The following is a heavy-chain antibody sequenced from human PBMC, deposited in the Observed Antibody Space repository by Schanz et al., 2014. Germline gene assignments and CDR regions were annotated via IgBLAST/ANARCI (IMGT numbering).Heavy chain of an antibody. J-gene: IGHJ6*02. V-gene: IGHV3-30*02. Sequence: QAQLVESGGGVVQPGGSLRLSCAASRFAFSNCGMHWVRQAPGKGLEWVAFIRYDASNEYYADSVKGRFTISRDNSKNTLYLQMNSLRPDDTAVYYWAKALKPYIASRNGLDVWGHGTTVTVSS. CDR3: AKALKPYIASRNGLDV. CDR2: IRYDASNE. D-gene: IGHD3-16*01. CDR1: RFAFSNCG.